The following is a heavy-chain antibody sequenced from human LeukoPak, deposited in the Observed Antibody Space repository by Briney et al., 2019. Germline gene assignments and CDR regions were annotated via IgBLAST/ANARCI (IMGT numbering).Heavy chain of an antibody. CDR1: GFTFSSYE. D-gene: IGHD6-6*01. J-gene: IGHJ4*02. Sequence: GGSLRLSCAASGFTFSSYEMNWVRQAPGRGLEWVAVIWYDGSNKYYADSVKGRFTISRDNSKNTLYLQMNSLRAEDTAVYYCASYSSSSIADYWGQGTLVTVSS. CDR3: ASYSSSSIADY. CDR2: IWYDGSNK. V-gene: IGHV3-33*08.